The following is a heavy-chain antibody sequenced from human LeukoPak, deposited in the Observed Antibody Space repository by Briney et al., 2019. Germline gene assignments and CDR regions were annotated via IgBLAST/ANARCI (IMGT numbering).Heavy chain of an antibody. CDR3: ARDPDPPLPVGATPY. V-gene: IGHV3-21*01. CDR2: ISSSSSYI. D-gene: IGHD1-26*01. J-gene: IGHJ4*02. CDR1: GFTFSSYW. Sequence: GGSLRLSCAASGFTFSSYWMSWVRQAPGKGLEWVSSISSSSSYIYYADSVKGRFTISRDNAKNSLCLQMNSLRAEDTAVYYCARDPDPPLPVGATPYWGQGTLVTVSS.